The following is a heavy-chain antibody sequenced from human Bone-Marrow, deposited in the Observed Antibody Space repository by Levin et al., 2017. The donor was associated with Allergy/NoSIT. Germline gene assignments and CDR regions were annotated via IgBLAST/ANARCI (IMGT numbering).Heavy chain of an antibody. J-gene: IGHJ4*02. CDR3: ARDQGANAFEY. CDR1: GYSISSGYY. Sequence: SETLSLTCAVSGYSISSGYYWGWIRQPPGKGLEWIGSVHHSGSIYYNPSLKSRVTVSVDTSKNQFSLNLSSVTAADTAVYYCARDQGANAFEYWGRGTLVSVSS. D-gene: IGHD2-8*01. V-gene: IGHV4-38-2*02. CDR2: VHHSGSI.